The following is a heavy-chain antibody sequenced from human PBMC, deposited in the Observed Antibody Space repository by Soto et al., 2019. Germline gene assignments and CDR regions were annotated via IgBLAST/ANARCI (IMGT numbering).Heavy chain of an antibody. CDR3: ARGTPYTTGWYSFDF. CDR1: GFTFTTYG. CDR2: ISYDGTNK. Sequence: QVQLVDSGGGVVQPGTSLRLSCAASGFTFTTYGMHWVRQAPGKGLEWVAVISYDGTNKFYEDSVDGRFTISRDNSKNTLFLQMNSMRPEDTAGYYCARGTPYTTGWYSFDFWGQGPLVTVSS. D-gene: IGHD6-19*01. J-gene: IGHJ4*02. V-gene: IGHV3-30*03.